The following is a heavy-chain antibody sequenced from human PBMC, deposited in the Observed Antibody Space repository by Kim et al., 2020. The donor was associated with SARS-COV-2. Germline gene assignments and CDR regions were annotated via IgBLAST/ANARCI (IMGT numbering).Heavy chain of an antibody. Sequence: GGSLRLSCAVSGFTFSTYAMNWVRQAPGKGLEWVAAISGSGANTHYADYVKGRFTISRDNSENTLYLQMNSLRVDDTAVYYCAKDVYYGSSVDYWGQGTLVTVSS. CDR3: AKDVYYGSSVDY. V-gene: IGHV3-23*01. D-gene: IGHD3-10*01. CDR2: ISGSGANT. J-gene: IGHJ4*02. CDR1: GFTFSTYA.